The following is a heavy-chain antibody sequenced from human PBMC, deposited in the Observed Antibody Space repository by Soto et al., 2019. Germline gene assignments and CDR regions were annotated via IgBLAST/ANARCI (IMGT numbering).Heavy chain of an antibody. V-gene: IGHV2-5*02. J-gene: IGHJ4*02. CDR2: IYWDDDK. CDR3: AYRPDIAVAGATFDY. Sequence: QITLKESGPTLVKPTQTLTLTCTFSGFSLSTSGVGVGWIRQPPGKALEWLALIYWDDDKRYSPSLKSRLTITKDTSKNQVVLTMTNMDPVDTATYYCAYRPDIAVAGATFDYWGQGTLVTVSS. CDR1: GFSLSTSGVG. D-gene: IGHD6-19*01.